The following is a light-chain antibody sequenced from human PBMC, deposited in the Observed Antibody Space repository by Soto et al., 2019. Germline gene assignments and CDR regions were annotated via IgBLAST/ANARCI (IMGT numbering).Light chain of an antibody. Sequence: EIVMTQSPATLSVSPGARATLSCRASQSVSSNLAWYQQKPGQAPRLLIYGASTRATGIPARFSGSGSGTDFTLSISSLQAEDFAVYYCHQYNDWPQAFGQGTKVEIK. CDR2: GAS. V-gene: IGKV3-15*01. J-gene: IGKJ1*01. CDR1: QSVSSN. CDR3: HQYNDWPQA.